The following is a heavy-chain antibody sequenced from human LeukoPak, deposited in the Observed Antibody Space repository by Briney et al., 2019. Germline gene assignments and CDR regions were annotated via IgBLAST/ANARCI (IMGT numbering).Heavy chain of an antibody. CDR1: GFTVSSNY. V-gene: IGHV3-53*01. CDR2: IYSGGST. Sequence: PGGSLRLSCAASGFTVSSNYMSWVRQAPGKGLEWVSVIYSGGSTYYADSVKGRFTISRDNSKNTLYLQMNSLGAEDTAVYYCARDRGGYDSFDYWGQGNLVTVSS. CDR3: ARDRGGYDSFDY. D-gene: IGHD5-12*01. J-gene: IGHJ4*02.